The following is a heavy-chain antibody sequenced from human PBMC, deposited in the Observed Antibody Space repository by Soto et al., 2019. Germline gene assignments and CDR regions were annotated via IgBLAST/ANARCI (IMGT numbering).Heavy chain of an antibody. CDR1: GYSFTSYW. J-gene: IGHJ6*02. Sequence: PGESLKISCKGSGYSFTSYWIGWVRQMPGKGLEWMGIIYPGDSDTRYSPSFQGQVTISADKSISTAYLQWSSLKASDTAMYYCARLGWLRYFDWSPRYYYGMDVWGQGTTVTVSS. CDR2: IYPGDSDT. V-gene: IGHV5-51*01. D-gene: IGHD3-9*01. CDR3: ARLGWLRYFDWSPRYYYGMDV.